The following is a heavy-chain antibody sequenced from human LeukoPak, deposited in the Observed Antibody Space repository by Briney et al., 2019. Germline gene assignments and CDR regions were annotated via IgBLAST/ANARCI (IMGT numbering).Heavy chain of an antibody. Sequence: GGSLRLSCAASGFTFDDYAMHWVRQAPGKGLEWVSGISWNSGSIGYADSVKGRFTISRDNAKNSLYLQMNSLRSEDMALYYCAXXXXPLYXXXXXDXXXKXTTVTVXS. J-gene: IGHJ6*03. V-gene: IGHV3-9*03. CDR2: ISWNSGSI. CDR1: GFTFDDYA. CDR3: AXXXXPLYXXXXXDX.